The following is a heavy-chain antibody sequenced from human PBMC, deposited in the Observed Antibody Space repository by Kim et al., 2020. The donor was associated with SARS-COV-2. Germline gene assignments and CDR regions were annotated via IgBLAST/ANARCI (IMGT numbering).Heavy chain of an antibody. Sequence: ASVKVSCKASGYTFTNYAMNWVRQAPGQRLEWMGWINAGNGKTKYSQNFQGRLTIIMDTSARTAYMELSSLTSEDTAMYYCAREAGWYSPPFDRWGQGTLVTVSS. CDR2: INAGNGKT. D-gene: IGHD6-19*01. CDR3: AREAGWYSPPFDR. CDR1: GYTFTNYA. J-gene: IGHJ5*02. V-gene: IGHV1-3*01.